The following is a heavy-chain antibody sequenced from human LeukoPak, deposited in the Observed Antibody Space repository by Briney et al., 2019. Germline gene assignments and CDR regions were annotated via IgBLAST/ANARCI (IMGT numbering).Heavy chain of an antibody. CDR3: ARDATPDGVVLDY. J-gene: IGHJ4*02. Sequence: PGGSLRLSCAASGFTFSSHWMTWVRQPRGKGLEWVANINQDGSEEYYVGSLMGRFSISRDNAKKSLYLRMNSLRADDTAVYYCARDATPDGVVLDYWGQGALVTVSS. D-gene: IGHD2-8*02. CDR1: GFTFSSHW. V-gene: IGHV3-7*05. CDR2: INQDGSEE.